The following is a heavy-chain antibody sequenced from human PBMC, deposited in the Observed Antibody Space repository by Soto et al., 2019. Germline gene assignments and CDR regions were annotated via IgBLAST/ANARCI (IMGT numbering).Heavy chain of an antibody. V-gene: IGHV1-18*01. CDR1: GYTFNNYG. J-gene: IGHJ5*02. D-gene: IGHD3-3*01. Sequence: QVQLVQSGPEVKKPGASVKVSCKASGYTFNNYGFSWVRQAPGQGLEWVGWIGTYNGDTTYAQKFQGRVTMTIDTSTTTSYMELRSLTSDDSAMYFCARDWRGAEGFDPWGQGTLVTVSS. CDR3: ARDWRGAEGFDP. CDR2: IGTYNGDT.